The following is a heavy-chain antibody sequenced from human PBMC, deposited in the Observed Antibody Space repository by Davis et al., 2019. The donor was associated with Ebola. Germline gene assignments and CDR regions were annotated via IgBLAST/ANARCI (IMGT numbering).Heavy chain of an antibody. CDR3: ARGRGGYITHNNYYAMDV. D-gene: IGHD5-12*01. V-gene: IGHV4-34*01. J-gene: IGHJ6*02. CDR1: DGSFSAYY. CDR2: INHSGST. Sequence: PSETLSLTCAVYDGSFSAYYWSWIRQPPGKGLEWIGEINHSGSTNYNPSLLSRVTISVNTSKNQFSLRLSSVTAADTAVYYCARGRGGYITHNNYYAMDVWGQGTTVTVSS.